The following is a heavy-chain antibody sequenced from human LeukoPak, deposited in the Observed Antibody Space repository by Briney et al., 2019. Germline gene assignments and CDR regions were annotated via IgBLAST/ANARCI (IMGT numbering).Heavy chain of an antibody. CDR1: GFTFSTYA. V-gene: IGHV3-23*01. Sequence: GGSLRLSCAASGFTFSTYAMSWVRQPPGKGLEWVSLISGRGGGMNYADSVKGRFTISRDNSRNTMYLQMSSLRAEDTAVYYCAKDNGGSLVYFDFWGQGTLVTVSS. CDR3: AKDNGGSLVYFDF. J-gene: IGHJ4*02. CDR2: ISGRGGGM. D-gene: IGHD1-26*01.